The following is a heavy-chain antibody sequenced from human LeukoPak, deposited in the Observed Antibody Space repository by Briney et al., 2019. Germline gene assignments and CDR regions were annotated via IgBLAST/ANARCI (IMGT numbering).Heavy chain of an antibody. V-gene: IGHV3-33*08. J-gene: IGHJ4*02. CDR2: IWYDGSNK. CDR1: GFTFSSYA. Sequence: PGRSLRLSCAASGFTFSSYAMHWVRQAPGKGLEWVAVIWYDGSNKYYADSVKGRFTISRDNSKNTLYLQMNSLRAEDTAVYYCARDGRLSSSWYYFDYWGQGTLVTVSS. CDR3: ARDGRLSSSWYYFDY. D-gene: IGHD6-13*01.